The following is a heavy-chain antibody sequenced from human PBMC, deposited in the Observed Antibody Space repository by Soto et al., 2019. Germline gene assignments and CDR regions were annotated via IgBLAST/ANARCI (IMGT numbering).Heavy chain of an antibody. Sequence: SETLSLTCAVYGESFSGYYWSWIRQPPGKGLEWIGEINRSRSTNHNPSLKSRVTISVDTSKNQFSLKLSSVTAADTAVYYCASGLVTTLHYWGQGTLVTVSS. CDR3: ASGLVTTLHY. CDR2: INRSRST. CDR1: GESFSGYY. V-gene: IGHV4-34*01. J-gene: IGHJ4*02. D-gene: IGHD4-17*01.